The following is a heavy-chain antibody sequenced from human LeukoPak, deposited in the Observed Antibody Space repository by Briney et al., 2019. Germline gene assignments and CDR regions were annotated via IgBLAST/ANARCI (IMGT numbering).Heavy chain of an antibody. D-gene: IGHD3-10*01. J-gene: IGHJ4*02. CDR2: ISSSGSTI. CDR1: GFTFSSYE. CDR3: ARDRYYGSGTYDY. V-gene: IGHV3-48*03. Sequence: GGSLRLSCAASGFTFSSYEMNWVRQAPGKGLEWVSYISSSGSTIHYADSVKGRFTISRDNAKNSLYLQMNSLRAEDTAVYYCARDRYYGSGTYDYWGQGTLVTVSS.